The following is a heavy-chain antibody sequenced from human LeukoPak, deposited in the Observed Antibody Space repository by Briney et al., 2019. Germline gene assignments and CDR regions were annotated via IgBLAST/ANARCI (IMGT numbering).Heavy chain of an antibody. CDR1: GDSISGSRYY. D-gene: IGHD6-13*01. Sequence: KPSETLSLTCTVSGDSISGSRYYWGWIRQPPGKGLEWIGLIYYSGATSYNASLRSRVTMSVDTSKNQFSLKLSSVTAADTAVYYCARSKQLFGWFDPWGQGTLVTVSS. CDR3: ARSKQLFGWFDP. V-gene: IGHV4-39*01. J-gene: IGHJ5*02. CDR2: IYYSGAT.